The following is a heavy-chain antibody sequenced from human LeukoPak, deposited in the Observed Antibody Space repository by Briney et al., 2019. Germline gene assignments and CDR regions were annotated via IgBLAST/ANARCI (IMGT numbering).Heavy chain of an antibody. CDR1: GGSISSSSYY. Sequence: SETLSLTCTVSGGSISSSSYYWGWIRQPPGKGLEWIGSIYYSGSTYYNPSLKSRVTISVDTSKNQFSLKLSSVTAADTAAYYCARHGTRYCSGGSCLYYWGQGTLVTVSS. CDR3: ARHGTRYCSGGSCLYY. D-gene: IGHD2-15*01. V-gene: IGHV4-39*01. J-gene: IGHJ4*02. CDR2: IYYSGST.